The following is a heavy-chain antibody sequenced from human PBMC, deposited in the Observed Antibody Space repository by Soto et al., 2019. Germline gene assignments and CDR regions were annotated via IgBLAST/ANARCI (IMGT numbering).Heavy chain of an antibody. V-gene: IGHV3-30*18. CDR1: GFTFSSYA. J-gene: IGHJ4*02. CDR3: AKALGELSPESYDY. CDR2: ISYDGSDK. D-gene: IGHD3-16*02. Sequence: QVQLVESGGGVVQPGRSLRLSCAASGFTFSSYAMHWVRQATGEGLEWVAVISYDGSDKYYADSVKGRFTISRDNSKNTLNLQMNSLRADDTAVYYCAKALGELSPESYDYWGQGTLITVSS.